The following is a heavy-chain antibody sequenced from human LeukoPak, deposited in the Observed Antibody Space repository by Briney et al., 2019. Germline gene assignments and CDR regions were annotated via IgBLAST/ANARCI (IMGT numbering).Heavy chain of an antibody. J-gene: IGHJ4*02. V-gene: IGHV3-23*01. CDR1: GFTFSNYG. CDR3: AKLGGGVTVTGLRYFDY. Sequence: GGSLRLSCAASGFTFSNYGLSWVRQAPGKGLEWVSGIGSSGSTTYYADSVKGRFTISRDNSKNTLYLQMNSLRAEDTAVYCCAKLGGGVTVTGLRYFDYWGQGTLVTVSS. CDR2: IGSSGSTT. D-gene: IGHD6-19*01.